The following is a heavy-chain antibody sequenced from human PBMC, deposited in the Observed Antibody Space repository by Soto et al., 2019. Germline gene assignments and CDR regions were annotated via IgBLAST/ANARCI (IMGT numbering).Heavy chain of an antibody. CDR3: ARGQQQLTPVYYYYGMDV. Sequence: ASVKVSCKASGGTFSSYAISWVRQAPGQGLEWMGGIIPIFGTANYAQKFQGRVTITADESTSTAYMELSSLRSEDTAVYYCARGQQQLTPVYYYYGMDVWGQGTTVTVSS. CDR2: IIPIFGTA. D-gene: IGHD6-13*01. V-gene: IGHV1-69*13. CDR1: GGTFSSYA. J-gene: IGHJ6*02.